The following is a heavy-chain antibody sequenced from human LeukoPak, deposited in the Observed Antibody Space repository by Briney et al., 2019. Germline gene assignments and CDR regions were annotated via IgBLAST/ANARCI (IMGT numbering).Heavy chain of an antibody. D-gene: IGHD6-19*01. Sequence: ASVKVSCKASGHTFTSYGISWVRQAPGQGLEWMGWISAYNGNTNYAQKLQGRVTMTTDTSTSTAYMELRSLRSDDTAVYYCARGLKTGYSSGWYWFDPWGQGTLVTVSS. CDR1: GHTFTSYG. V-gene: IGHV1-18*01. CDR3: ARGLKTGYSSGWYWFDP. CDR2: ISAYNGNT. J-gene: IGHJ5*02.